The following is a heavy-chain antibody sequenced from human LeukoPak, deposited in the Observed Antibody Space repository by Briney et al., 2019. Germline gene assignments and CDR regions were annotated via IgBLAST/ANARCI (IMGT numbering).Heavy chain of an antibody. Sequence: GGSLRLSCAASGFTFSSYWMHWARQAPGKGLVWVSRINSDGSSTIYADSVKGRFTISRDNANNTLYLQMNSLRDEDTAVYYCARGGFGRERGLGFDYWGQGTLVTVSS. CDR3: ARGGFGRERGLGFDY. CDR1: GFTFSSYW. CDR2: INSDGSST. J-gene: IGHJ4*02. V-gene: IGHV3-74*01. D-gene: IGHD1-1*01.